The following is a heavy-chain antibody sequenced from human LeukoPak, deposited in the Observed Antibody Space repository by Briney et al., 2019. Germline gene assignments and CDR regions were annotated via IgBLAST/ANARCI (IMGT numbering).Heavy chain of an antibody. CDR2: IWFDGSNK. CDR1: GFTFSTYG. J-gene: IGHJ6*03. D-gene: IGHD2-2*01. Sequence: QPGGSLRLSCAASGFTFSTYGMHWVRQAPGKGLEWVAFIWFDGSNKYYGDSVKGRFTISRDNSKNTLNPQVNSLRAEDTAVYYCAKDGCSTTNCRQSHGYYYYYMDVWGKGTTVTVSS. CDR3: AKDGCSTTNCRQSHGYYYYYMDV. V-gene: IGHV3-30*02.